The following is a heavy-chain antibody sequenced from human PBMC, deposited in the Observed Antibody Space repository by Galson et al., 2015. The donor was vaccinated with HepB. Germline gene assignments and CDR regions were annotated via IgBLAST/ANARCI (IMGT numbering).Heavy chain of an antibody. V-gene: IGHV4-39*01. CDR3: ARYVDTAMVRFWTESNWFDP. Sequence: SETLSLTCTVSGGSISSSSYYWGWIRQPPGKGLEWIGSIYYSGSTYYNPSLKSRVTISVDTSKNQFSLKLSSVTAADTAVYYCARYVDTAMVRFWTESNWFDPWGQGTLVTVSS. D-gene: IGHD5-18*01. CDR2: IYYSGST. CDR1: GGSISSSSYY. J-gene: IGHJ5*02.